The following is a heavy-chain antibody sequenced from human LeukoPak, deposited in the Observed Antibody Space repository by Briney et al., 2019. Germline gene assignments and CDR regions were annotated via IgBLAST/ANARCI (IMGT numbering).Heavy chain of an antibody. CDR1: GGSIGTYY. CDR3: ARHIGGGIEDMDV. J-gene: IGHJ6*03. Sequence: PSATLSLTCTVSGGSIGTYYWSWIRQSPGKGLEWIGYIYVTGTRYNPYLQSRVTISVDRSRNQFFLKMSSVTAADTAVYYCARHIGGGIEDMDVWGKGTKVIVSS. CDR2: IYVTGT. D-gene: IGHD3-16*02. V-gene: IGHV4-59*08.